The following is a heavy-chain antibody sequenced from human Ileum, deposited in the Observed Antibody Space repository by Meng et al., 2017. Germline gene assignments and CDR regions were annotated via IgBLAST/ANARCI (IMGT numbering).Heavy chain of an antibody. Sequence: QVQWQGAGPGLGKPSGTLSLTCAVSGGSISTSNWWSWLRQSPGQGLEWIGEIYHTGSTTYNPSLESRVTVSVDKSNNQFSLRLTSATAADTAVYYCARVSQRDGYNSANFDYWGQGALVTVSS. D-gene: IGHD5-24*01. CDR3: ARVSQRDGYNSANFDY. J-gene: IGHJ4*02. CDR1: GGSISTSNW. V-gene: IGHV4-4*02. CDR2: IYHTGST.